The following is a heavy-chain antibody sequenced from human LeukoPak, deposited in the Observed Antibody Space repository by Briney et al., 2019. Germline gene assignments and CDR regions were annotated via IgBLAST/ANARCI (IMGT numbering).Heavy chain of an antibody. Sequence: SETLSLTCTVSGGSISSYYWSWIRQPPGKGLEWIGYIYYSGSTNYNPSLKSRVTISVDTSKNQFSLKLSSVTAADTAVYYCARTESTTIAFDIWGQETIVTVSS. D-gene: IGHD4-11*01. CDR1: GGSISSYY. J-gene: IGHJ3*02. CDR2: IYYSGST. V-gene: IGHV4-59*01. CDR3: ARTESTTIAFDI.